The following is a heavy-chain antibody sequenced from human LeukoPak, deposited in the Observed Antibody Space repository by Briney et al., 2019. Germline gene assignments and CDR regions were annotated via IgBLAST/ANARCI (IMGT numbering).Heavy chain of an antibody. D-gene: IGHD5-18*01. J-gene: IGHJ4*02. CDR2: IKQDGSEK. V-gene: IGHV3-7*01. CDR3: ARGLPGHSYGYVRVSDY. CDR1: GFTFSSYW. Sequence: GESLKISCAASGFTFSSYWMSWVRQAPGKGLEWVANIKQDGSEKYYVDSVKGRFTISRDNAKNSLYLQMNSLRAEDTAVYYCARGLPGHSYGYVRVSDYWGQGTLVTVSS.